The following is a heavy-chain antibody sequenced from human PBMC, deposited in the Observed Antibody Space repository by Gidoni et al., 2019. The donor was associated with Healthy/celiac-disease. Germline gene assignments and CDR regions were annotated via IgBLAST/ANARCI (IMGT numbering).Heavy chain of an antibody. V-gene: IGHV3-49*05. CDR3: TRDLGWLQFGGDYFDY. J-gene: IGHJ4*02. Sequence: EVQLVESGGGLVKPGRSLRLSCTASGFTFGDYAMSWFRQAPGKGLEWVGFIRSKAYGGTTEYAASVKGRFTISRDDSKSIAYLQMNSLKTEDTAVYYCTRDLGWLQFGGDYFDYWGQGTLVTVSS. D-gene: IGHD5-12*01. CDR2: IRSKAYGGTT. CDR1: GFTFGDYA.